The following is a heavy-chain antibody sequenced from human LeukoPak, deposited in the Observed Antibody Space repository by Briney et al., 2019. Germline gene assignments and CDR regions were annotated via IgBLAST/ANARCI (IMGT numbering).Heavy chain of an antibody. V-gene: IGHV5-51*01. CDR2: IYPGDSDT. CDR3: ARWSSSKTYYFDY. D-gene: IGHD6-13*01. Sequence: GESLKISCKGSGYSFTSYWIGWVRQMPGKGLEWMGIIYPGDSDTRYSPSFQGQVTISADKSVSTAYLQWSSLKASDTAMYYCARWSSSKTYYFDYWGQGTLVTVSS. CDR1: GYSFTSYW. J-gene: IGHJ4*02.